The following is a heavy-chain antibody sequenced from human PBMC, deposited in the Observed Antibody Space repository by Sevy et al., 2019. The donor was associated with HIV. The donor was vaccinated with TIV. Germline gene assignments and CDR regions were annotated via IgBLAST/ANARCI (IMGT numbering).Heavy chain of an antibody. CDR2: IIPMFATA. Sequence: ASVKVSCKASGRTFSSYAFSWVRQAPGQGLVWMGGIIPMFATANYVQKFQGRVTITADESTSTAYMELSSLRSEDTAIYYCARSMSWYASFDYWGQGTLVTVSS. CDR1: GRTFSSYA. V-gene: IGHV1-69*13. D-gene: IGHD6-13*01. J-gene: IGHJ4*02. CDR3: ARSMSWYASFDY.